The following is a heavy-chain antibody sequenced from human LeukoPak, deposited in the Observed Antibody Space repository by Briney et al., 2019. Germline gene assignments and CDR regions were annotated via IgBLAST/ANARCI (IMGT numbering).Heavy chain of an antibody. CDR2: ISGGNGNT. J-gene: IGHJ4*02. CDR1: GFPFSSYA. CDR3: AKFYDILTGYFDY. Sequence: GGSLKLSCAASGFPFSSYAMSWVRQSPGKGLEWVSAISGGNGNTYYAYHADSVRGRFTISRDSFKNTLYLQMNSLRAEDTAVYYCAKFYDILTGYFDYWGQGTLVTVSS. D-gene: IGHD3-9*01. V-gene: IGHV3-23*01.